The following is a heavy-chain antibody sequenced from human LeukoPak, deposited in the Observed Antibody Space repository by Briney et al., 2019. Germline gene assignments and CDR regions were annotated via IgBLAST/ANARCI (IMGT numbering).Heavy chain of an antibody. CDR3: ARGSGFFDY. V-gene: IGHV4-59*01. Sequence: SETLSLTCTVSGGSISSYYWSWIRQPPGKGLEWIGYIYYSGSTNYNPSLKSRVTISVDTSKNQFSLKLSSVTAADTAVYYCARGSGFFDYWGRGTLVTVSS. CDR2: IYYSGST. D-gene: IGHD3-22*01. CDR1: GGSISSYY. J-gene: IGHJ4*02.